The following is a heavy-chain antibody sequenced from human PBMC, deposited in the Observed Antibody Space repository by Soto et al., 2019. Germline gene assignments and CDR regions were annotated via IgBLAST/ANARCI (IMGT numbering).Heavy chain of an antibody. CDR1: GFSFTGYY. V-gene: IGHV1-2*02. D-gene: IGHD6-6*01. CDR2: INAHSGGT. CDR3: AKDLTRQLAYWLDP. Sequence: ASVKVSCKASGFSFTGYYIHWLRQAPGQGLEWMGWINAHSGGTEYAQKFQGRVTLTRDTSIATAYLTLTSLTSDDTALYYCAKDLTRQLAYWLDPWGQGTQVSVSS. J-gene: IGHJ5*02.